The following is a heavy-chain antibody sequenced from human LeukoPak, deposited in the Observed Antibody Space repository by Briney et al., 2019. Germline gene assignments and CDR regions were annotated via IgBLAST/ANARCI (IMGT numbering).Heavy chain of an antibody. CDR2: INAGNGNT. V-gene: IGHV1-3*01. CDR3: ARFDYYGSGSYYPLDY. CDR1: GYTFTSYA. J-gene: IGHJ4*02. D-gene: IGHD3-10*01. Sequence: ASVKVSCKASGYTFTSYAMHWVRQAPGQRLEWMGWINAGNGNTKYSQKFQGRVTITRDTSASTAYMELSSLRSEDTAVYYCARFDYYGSGSYYPLDYWGQGTLVTVSS.